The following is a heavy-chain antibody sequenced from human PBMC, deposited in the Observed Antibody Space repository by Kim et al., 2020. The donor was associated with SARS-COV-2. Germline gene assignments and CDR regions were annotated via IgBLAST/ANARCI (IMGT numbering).Heavy chain of an antibody. Sequence: GRCTISRDNAKNSLYLQMNSLRAEDTAVYYCARVWYYYDSSGYYFYAFDIWGQGTMVTVSS. V-gene: IGHV3-11*06. CDR3: ARVWYYYDSSGYYFYAFDI. J-gene: IGHJ3*02. D-gene: IGHD3-22*01.